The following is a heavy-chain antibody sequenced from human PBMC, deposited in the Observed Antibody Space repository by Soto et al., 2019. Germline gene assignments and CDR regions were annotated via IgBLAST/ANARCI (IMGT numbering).Heavy chain of an antibody. D-gene: IGHD3-10*01. CDR3: ARGEWFGELLISFDY. CDR2: INAGNGNT. Sequence: QVQLVQSGAEVKKPGASVKVSCKASGYTFTSYAMHWVRQAPGQRLEWMGWINAGNGNTKYSQKFQGRVTITRDTSASTAYMGLSSLRSEDTAVYYCARGEWFGELLISFDYWGQGTLVTVSS. CDR1: GYTFTSYA. J-gene: IGHJ4*02. V-gene: IGHV1-3*01.